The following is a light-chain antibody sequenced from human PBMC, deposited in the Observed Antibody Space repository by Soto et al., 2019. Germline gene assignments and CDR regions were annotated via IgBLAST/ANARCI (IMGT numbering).Light chain of an antibody. CDR3: QHYNSYSLT. V-gene: IGKV1-5*03. CDR2: QAS. Sequence: DIQMTQSPSTLSASVGDRVTITCRASQSVTDWLAWYQQKPGKAPKLLIYQASSLESGVPSRFSGTGSGTEFTLTISSRQPDEFATYYCQHYNSYSLTFGGGTKVEIK. J-gene: IGKJ4*01. CDR1: QSVTDW.